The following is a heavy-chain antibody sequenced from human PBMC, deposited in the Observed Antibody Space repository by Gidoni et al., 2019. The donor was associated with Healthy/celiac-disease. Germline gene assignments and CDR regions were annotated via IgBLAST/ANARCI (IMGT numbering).Heavy chain of an antibody. CDR2: IKQDGSEK. D-gene: IGHD6-13*01. CDR1: GFTFSSYW. V-gene: IGHV3-7*01. Sequence: EVQLVESGGGLVQPGGSLRLAWAASGFTFSSYWMSWVRQAPGKGLEWVANIKQDGSEKYYVDSVKGRFTISRDNAKNSLYLQMNSLRAEDTAVYYCARAGYSSSWPPYYFDYWGQGTLVTVSS. CDR3: ARAGYSSSWPPYYFDY. J-gene: IGHJ4*02.